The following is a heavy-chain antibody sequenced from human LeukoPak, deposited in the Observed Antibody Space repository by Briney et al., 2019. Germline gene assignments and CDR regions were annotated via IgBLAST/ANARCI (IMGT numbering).Heavy chain of an antibody. CDR3: ARDWGYQLLFGWSIDY. D-gene: IGHD2-2*01. V-gene: IGHV3-21*01. CDR1: GFTFSSYS. CDR2: ISSSSSYI. J-gene: IGHJ4*02. Sequence: GGSLRLSCAASGFTFSSYSMNWVRQAPGKGLEWVSSISSSSSYIYYADSVKGRFTISRDNAKNSLYLQMNSLRAEDTAVYYCARDWGYQLLFGWSIDYWGQRTLVTVSS.